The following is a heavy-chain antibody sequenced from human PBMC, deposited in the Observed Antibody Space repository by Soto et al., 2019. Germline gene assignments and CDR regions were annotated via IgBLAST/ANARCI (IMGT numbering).Heavy chain of an antibody. CDR3: ASRTVTPSDDALDT. D-gene: IGHD4-17*01. Sequence: QVQLVQSGAEVKKPGASVKVSCKASGYTFTGYYMHWVRQAPGQGLEWMGWIDPDSGDTKYAQKFQGWVTMTRDTSISTAYMELSRLRSDDPAVYYCASRTVTPSDDALDTWGQGTMVTVSA. J-gene: IGHJ3*02. V-gene: IGHV1-2*04. CDR2: IDPDSGDT. CDR1: GYTFTGYY.